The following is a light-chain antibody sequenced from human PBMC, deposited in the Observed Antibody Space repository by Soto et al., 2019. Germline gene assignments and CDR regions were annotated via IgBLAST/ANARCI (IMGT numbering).Light chain of an antibody. CDR3: SSYTSSSTLDV. Sequence: QSALTQAASVSGSPGQSITISCTGTSSDVGGYNYVSWYQQHPGKAPKLMIYDVSNRPSGVSNRFSGSKSGNTASLTISGLQAEDEADCYCSSYTSSSTLDVFGTGTKVTVL. V-gene: IGLV2-14*01. CDR2: DVS. CDR1: SSDVGGYNY. J-gene: IGLJ1*01.